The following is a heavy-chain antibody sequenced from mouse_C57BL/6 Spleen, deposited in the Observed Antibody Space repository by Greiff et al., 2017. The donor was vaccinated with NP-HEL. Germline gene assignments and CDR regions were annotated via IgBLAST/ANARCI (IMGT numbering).Heavy chain of an antibody. V-gene: IGHV1-69*01. CDR1: GYTFTSYW. Sequence: VKLQQPGAELVMPGASVKLSCKASGYTFTSYWMHWVKQRPGQGLEWIGEIDPSDSYTNYNQKFKGKSTLTVDKSSSTAYMQLSSLTSEDSAVYYCARLGKNGFDYWGQGTTLTVSS. J-gene: IGHJ2*01. CDR2: IDPSDSYT. CDR3: ARLGKNGFDY.